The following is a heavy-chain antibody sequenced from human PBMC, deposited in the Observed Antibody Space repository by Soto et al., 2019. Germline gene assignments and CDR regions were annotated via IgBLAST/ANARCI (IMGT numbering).Heavy chain of an antibody. CDR3: ARGSGIVALPGELEDVKYDY. D-gene: IGHD1-1*01. CDR2: INESGST. V-gene: IGHV4-34*01. J-gene: IGHJ4*02. Sequence: QVQLQQWGAGLVKPSETLSLSCAVYGQSFSGHSWAWIRQPPGKGLEWIGEINESGSTYYNPSLKCLVTLSTNTSTNQFSLKLSSVSAADTAAYFCARGSGIVALPGELEDVKYDYWGQGTLVNVSS. CDR1: GQSFSGHS.